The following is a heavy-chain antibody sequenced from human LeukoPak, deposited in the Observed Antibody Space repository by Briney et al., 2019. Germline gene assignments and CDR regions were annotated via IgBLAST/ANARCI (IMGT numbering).Heavy chain of an antibody. CDR2: IFYTGST. Sequence: PSETLSLTCTVSGGSISNSSYYWGWIRQPPGQGLEWIGSIFYTGSTYYSPSLKSRVTISVDTSKNQLSLKLTSVTAADTAVYYCARLPGYGDYCDSWGQGTPVTVSS. D-gene: IGHD4/OR15-4a*01. J-gene: IGHJ4*02. CDR1: GGSISNSSYY. CDR3: ARLPGYGDYCDS. V-gene: IGHV4-39*01.